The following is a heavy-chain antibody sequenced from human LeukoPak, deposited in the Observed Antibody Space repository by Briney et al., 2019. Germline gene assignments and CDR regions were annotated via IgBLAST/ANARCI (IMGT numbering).Heavy chain of an antibody. CDR3: AREAYYYDSSVYYFAFDI. CDR2: IKQDGSEK. V-gene: IGHV3-7*01. D-gene: IGHD3-22*01. CDR1: GFTFSSYW. J-gene: IGHJ3*02. Sequence: GGSLRLSCAASGFTFSSYWMSWVRQAPGKGLEWVGNIKQDGSEKYYVDSVKGRFTISRDNAKNSLYLQMNSLRAEDTAVYYCAREAYYYDSSVYYFAFDIWGQGTMVTVSS.